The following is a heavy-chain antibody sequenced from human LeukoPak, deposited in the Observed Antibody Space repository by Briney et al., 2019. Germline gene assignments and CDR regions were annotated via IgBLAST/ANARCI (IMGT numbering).Heavy chain of an antibody. J-gene: IGHJ4*02. CDR2: ISWDGYTT. V-gene: IGHV3-43*01. CDR1: GFMFDTFN. D-gene: IGHD6-6*01. Sequence: GGSRRLSCAASGFMFDTFNMHWVRQAPGKGLEWVALISWDGYTTYYADSVKGRFTISRDNSKNSLFLQMSSLRTEDSAFYYCAKVNGGYSSSSNVNLDSWGQGTLVTVSS. CDR3: AKVNGGYSSSSNVNLDS.